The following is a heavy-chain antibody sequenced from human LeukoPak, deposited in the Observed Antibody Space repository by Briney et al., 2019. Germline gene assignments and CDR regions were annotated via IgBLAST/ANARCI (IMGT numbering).Heavy chain of an antibody. J-gene: IGHJ4*02. CDR1: GYTFTGYD. CDR2: INPNSGGT. V-gene: IGHV1-2*02. CDR3: ARDGEQQLPLPRYFDY. D-gene: IGHD6-13*01. Sequence: GASVKVSCKASGYTFTGYDMHWVRQAPGQGLEWMGWINPNSGGTNYAQKFQGRVTMTRDTSISTAYMELSRLRSDDTAVYYCARDGEQQLPLPRYFDYWGQGTLVTVSS.